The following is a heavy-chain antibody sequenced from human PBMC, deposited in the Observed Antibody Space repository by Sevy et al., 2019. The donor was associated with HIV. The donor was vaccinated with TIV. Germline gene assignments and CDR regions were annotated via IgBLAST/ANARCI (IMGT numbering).Heavy chain of an antibody. CDR1: GFTFSSYN. D-gene: IGHD5-18*01. V-gene: IGHV3-21*01. CDR2: ISSSSSYI. J-gene: IGHJ4*02. Sequence: GGSLRLSCAASGFTFSSYNMNWVRQAPGKGLEWVSSISSSSSYIYYADSVKGRFTISRDNAKNSLYLQMNSLRAEDTAVYYCARARGEYSHADYWGQGTLVTVSS. CDR3: ARARGEYSHADY.